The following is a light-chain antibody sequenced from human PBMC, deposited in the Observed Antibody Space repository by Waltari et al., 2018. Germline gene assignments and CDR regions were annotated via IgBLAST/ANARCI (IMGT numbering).Light chain of an antibody. Sequence: QSALTQPASVSGSPGQSITISCTGTSSDVGGYNYVSCYQHHPVKAPKLMIYDVSKRPSGVSNRFSGSKAGNTASLTISGLQAEDEAEYYCSSYTSSSTFVVFGGGTKLTVL. CDR1: SSDVGGYNY. V-gene: IGLV2-14*03. CDR2: DVS. J-gene: IGLJ2*01. CDR3: SSYTSSSTFVV.